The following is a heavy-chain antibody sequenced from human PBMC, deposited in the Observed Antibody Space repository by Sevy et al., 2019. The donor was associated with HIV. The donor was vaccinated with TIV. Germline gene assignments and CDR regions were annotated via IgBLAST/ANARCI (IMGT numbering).Heavy chain of an antibody. CDR2: ISGSGGST. D-gene: IGHD2-21*02. Sequence: GGSLRLSCAASGFTFSSYNMNWVRQAPGKGLEWVSVISGSGGSTYYADSVKGRFTISRDNSKNTLYLQMNSLRAEDTAVYYCAKDTHIVVVTAIRFDYWGQGTLVTVSS. CDR1: GFTFSSYN. J-gene: IGHJ4*02. V-gene: IGHV3-23*01. CDR3: AKDTHIVVVTAIRFDY.